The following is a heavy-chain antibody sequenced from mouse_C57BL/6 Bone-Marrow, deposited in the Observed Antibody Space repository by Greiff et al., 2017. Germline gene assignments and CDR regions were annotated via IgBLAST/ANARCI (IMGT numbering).Heavy chain of an antibody. J-gene: IGHJ2*01. CDR2: INPYNGGT. V-gene: IGHV1-19*01. Sequence: EVQLQQSGPVLVKPGASVKMSCKASGYTFTDYYMNWVKQSHGKSLEWIGVINPYNGGTSYNQKFKGKATLTVDKSSSTAYMELNSLTSEDSAVYYCARWNYYGSSNYFDYWGQGTTLTVSS. D-gene: IGHD1-1*01. CDR1: GYTFTDYY. CDR3: ARWNYYGSSNYFDY.